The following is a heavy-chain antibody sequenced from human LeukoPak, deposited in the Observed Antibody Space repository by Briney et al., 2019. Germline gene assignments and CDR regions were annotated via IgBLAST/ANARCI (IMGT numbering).Heavy chain of an antibody. CDR2: IDWGTEK. Sequence: SGPTLVNPTQTLTLTCTFSGFSLSTPGMCVSWIRQPPGKALEWLAIIDWGTEKYYSTSLKTRLTISKDTSRNQVVLTMTNMDPVDTATYYCARTNHAAPGRPFDYWGQGTLVSVSS. CDR1: GFSLSTPGMC. V-gene: IGHV2-70*01. J-gene: IGHJ4*02. CDR3: ARTNHAAPGRPFDY. D-gene: IGHD6-13*01.